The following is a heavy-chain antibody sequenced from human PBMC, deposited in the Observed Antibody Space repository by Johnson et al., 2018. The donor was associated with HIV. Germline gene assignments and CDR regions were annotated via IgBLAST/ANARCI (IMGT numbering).Heavy chain of an antibody. Sequence: QEQLVESGGGVVQPGRSLRLSCAASEFTFSSYAMSWVRQAPGKGLEWVAVISYDGSNKYYADSVKGRFTISRDNSNKTVYLQMNSLRAEDTARYYCAREAYNSDACDSSGGDAFDIWGQGTMVTVSS. CDR1: EFTFSSYA. CDR3: AREAYNSDACDSSGGDAFDI. D-gene: IGHD3-22*01. V-gene: IGHV3-30-3*01. J-gene: IGHJ3*02. CDR2: ISYDGSNK.